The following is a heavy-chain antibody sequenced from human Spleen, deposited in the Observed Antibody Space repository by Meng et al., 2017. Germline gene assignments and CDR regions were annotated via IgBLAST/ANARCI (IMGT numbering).Heavy chain of an antibody. J-gene: IGHJ4*02. Sequence: GESLKISCAASGFTFSDYYMSWIRQAPGKGLEWVSYISSSGSTIYYADSVKGRFTISRDNAKNSLYLQMNSLRAEDTAVYYCARVDTAMAVDYWGQGTLVTVSS. D-gene: IGHD5-18*01. CDR3: ARVDTAMAVDY. CDR1: GFTFSDYY. CDR2: ISSSGSTI. V-gene: IGHV3-11*04.